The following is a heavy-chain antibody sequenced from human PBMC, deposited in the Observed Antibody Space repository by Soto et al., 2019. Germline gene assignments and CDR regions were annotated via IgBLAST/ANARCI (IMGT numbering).Heavy chain of an antibody. CDR1: GFTFNSYG. D-gene: IGHD3-22*01. CDR3: AKDTYYHDSSGYYVFDC. J-gene: IGHJ4*02. CDR2: VSYDGSKQ. Sequence: GGSLRLSCAASGFTFNSYGIHWVRQAPGQGLEWVAGVSYDGSKQYYTDSVRGRFTISRDNSRHTLDLQMNSLRAEDTAVYYCAKDTYYHDSSGYYVFDCWGQGTLVTVSS. V-gene: IGHV3-30*18.